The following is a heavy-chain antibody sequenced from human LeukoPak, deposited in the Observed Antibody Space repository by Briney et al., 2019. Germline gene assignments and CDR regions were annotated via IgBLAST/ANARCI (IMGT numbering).Heavy chain of an antibody. CDR2: FDPEDGET. CDR1: RYTLTELS. CDR3: ATDGLVSGVSYYFDY. J-gene: IGHJ4*02. V-gene: IGHV1-24*01. Sequence: ASVKVSCEASRYTLTELSMHWVRQAPGKGLEWMGGFDPEDGETIYAQKFQGRVIMTEDTSTETAYMELSSLRSEDTAMYYCATDGLVSGVSYYFDYWGQGTLVTVSS. D-gene: IGHD3-10*01.